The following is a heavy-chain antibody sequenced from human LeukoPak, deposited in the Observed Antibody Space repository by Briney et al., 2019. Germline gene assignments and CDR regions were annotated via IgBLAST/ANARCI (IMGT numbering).Heavy chain of an antibody. J-gene: IGHJ5*02. CDR2: IYYSGST. V-gene: IGHV4-61*08. CDR3: ARLIGPAASPMRWFDP. Sequence: PSETLSLTCTVSGDSINSGAYGWSWIRQPPGKGLEWIGYIYYSGSTNYNPSLKSRVTISVDTSKNQFSLKLSSVTAADTAVYYCARLIGPAASPMRWFDPWGQGTLVTVSS. CDR1: GDSINSGAYG. D-gene: IGHD2-2*01.